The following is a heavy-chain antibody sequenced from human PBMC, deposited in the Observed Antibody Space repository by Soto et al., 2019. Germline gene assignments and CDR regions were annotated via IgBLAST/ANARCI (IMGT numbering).Heavy chain of an antibody. CDR2: ISYSGST. CDR1: GGSISGYY. Sequence: PSDTLSLTCTVSGGSISGYYWSWIRQSPEKGLEYIGYISYSGSTNYNPSLKSRVTTSLDTSKNQFSLKLSSVTAADTAIYYCASLNFDILTGYYAFDLWGQGTMVT. J-gene: IGHJ3*01. CDR3: ASLNFDILTGYYAFDL. V-gene: IGHV4-59*08. D-gene: IGHD3-9*01.